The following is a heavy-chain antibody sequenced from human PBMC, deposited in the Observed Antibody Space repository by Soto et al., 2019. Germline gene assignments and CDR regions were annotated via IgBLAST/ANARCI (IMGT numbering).Heavy chain of an antibody. D-gene: IGHD2-15*01. CDR3: ERSQGEQQLVDAFDI. J-gene: IGHJ3*02. V-gene: IGHV3-30-3*01. CDR1: GFTFSRFS. CDR2: ISYDGNNK. Sequence: PGGSLRLSCVASGFTFSRFSLHWVRQAPGKGLEWVADISYDGNNKYYADFVKGRFTISRDNSKNTLYLQMNSLRVENTAVYYCERSQGEQQLVDAFDIWGQGTMVTLSS.